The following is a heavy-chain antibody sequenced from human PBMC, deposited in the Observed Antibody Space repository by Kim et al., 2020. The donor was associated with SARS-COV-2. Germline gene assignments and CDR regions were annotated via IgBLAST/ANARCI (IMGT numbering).Heavy chain of an antibody. V-gene: IGHV4-34*01. Sequence: YNPSLKSRVTISVDTSENQFSLKLSSVTAADTAVYYCAGSPYYYYYGMDVWGQGTTVTVSS. J-gene: IGHJ6*02. CDR3: AGSPYYYYYGMDV.